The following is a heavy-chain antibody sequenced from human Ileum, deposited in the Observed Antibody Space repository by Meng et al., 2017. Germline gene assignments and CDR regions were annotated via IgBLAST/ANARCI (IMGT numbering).Heavy chain of an antibody. D-gene: IGHD3-3*01. CDR2: SDHFGNT. CDR3: VYFWSGYFT. J-gene: IGHJ5*02. V-gene: IGHV4-34*01. Sequence: VQLQQCGAGLLKPSETLSLTCAVFGWSLSGYYCNWFRQPPGKGLEWIGGSDHFGNTIHNPXLKGRLTISVDTSKNQISLRLTSVIAADTAXYYCVYFWSGYFTSGQGTLVTVSS. CDR1: GWSLSGYY.